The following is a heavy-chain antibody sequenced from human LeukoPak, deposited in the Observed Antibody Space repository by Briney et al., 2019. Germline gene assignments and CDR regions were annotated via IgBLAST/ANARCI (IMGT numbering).Heavy chain of an antibody. V-gene: IGHV3-23*01. D-gene: IGHD1-1*01. CDR1: GLTFSSCA. Sequence: GGSLRLSCAASGLTFSSCALSWVRQAPGKGLEWVSAISGDGVNTYYTDSVKGRFTISRDNSRNMLYLQMNSLRAEDTAVYYSTRDWNDLDYWGQGTLVTVSS. J-gene: IGHJ4*02. CDR2: ISGDGVNT. CDR3: TRDWNDLDY.